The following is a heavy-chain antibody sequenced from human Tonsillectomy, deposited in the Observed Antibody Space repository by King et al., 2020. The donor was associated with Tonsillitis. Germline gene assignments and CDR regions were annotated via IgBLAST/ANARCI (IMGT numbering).Heavy chain of an antibody. D-gene: IGHD3-10*01. CDR3: GRDPSGSGDAFDI. CDR2: INTNTGNP. Sequence: QLVQSGSELKKPGASVKVSCKASGYTFTSYTMNWVRQAPGQGLEWLGWINTNTGNPTYAQGFTGRFVFSLDTSVSTAYLQISSLKADDTAVYYCGRDPSGSGDAFDIWGQGTMVTVSS. CDR1: GYTFTSYT. V-gene: IGHV7-4-1*02. J-gene: IGHJ3*02.